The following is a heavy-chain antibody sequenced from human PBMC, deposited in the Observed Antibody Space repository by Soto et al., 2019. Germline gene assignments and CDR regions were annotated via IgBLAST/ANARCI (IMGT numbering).Heavy chain of an antibody. CDR3: ARDGVWYYDSSGYSYYFDY. CDR2: IWYDGSNK. D-gene: IGHD3-22*01. Sequence: VGSLRLSCAASGFTFSSYGMHWVRQAPGKGLEWVAVIWYDGSNKYYADSVKGRFTISRDNSKNTLYLQMNSLRAEDTAVYYCARDGVWYYDSSGYSYYFDYWGQGTLVTVSS. V-gene: IGHV3-33*01. CDR1: GFTFSSYG. J-gene: IGHJ4*02.